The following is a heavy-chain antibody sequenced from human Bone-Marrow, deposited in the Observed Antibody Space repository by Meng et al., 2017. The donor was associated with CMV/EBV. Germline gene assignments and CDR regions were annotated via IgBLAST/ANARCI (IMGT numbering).Heavy chain of an antibody. CDR2: ISSSSSYI. J-gene: IGHJ5*02. CDR1: GFTFSSYS. V-gene: IGHV3-21*01. D-gene: IGHD2-2*01. Sequence: GGSLRLSCAASGFTFSSYSMNWVRQAPGKGLEWVSSISSSSSYIYYADSVKGRFTISRDNAKNSLYLQMNSLRAEDTAVYYCARRARYCSSTSCPFNWFDPWGQGTLVTVSS. CDR3: ARRARYCSSTSCPFNWFDP.